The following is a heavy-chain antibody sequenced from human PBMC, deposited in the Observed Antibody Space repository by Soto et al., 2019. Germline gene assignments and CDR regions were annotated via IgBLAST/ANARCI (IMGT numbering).Heavy chain of an antibody. D-gene: IGHD3-3*01. Sequence: PGDSLKISCKGSGYSFTSYLIGWVRQMPGKGLEWMGIIYPGDSDTRYSPSFQGQVTISADKSISTAYLQWSSLKASDTAMYYCARHRRRFLEWFLDAFDIWGQGTMVTVSS. CDR2: IYPGDSDT. CDR1: GYSFTSYL. CDR3: ARHRRRFLEWFLDAFDI. J-gene: IGHJ3*02. V-gene: IGHV5-51*01.